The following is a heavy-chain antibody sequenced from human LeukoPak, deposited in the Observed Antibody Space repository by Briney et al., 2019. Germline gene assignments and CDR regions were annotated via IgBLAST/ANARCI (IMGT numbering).Heavy chain of an antibody. D-gene: IGHD1-1*01. CDR2: IGTAGDT. Sequence: GGSLRLSCAASGFTFSDYDMHWVRQATGIGLEWVSAIGTAGDTYYTGSVKGRFTISRENAKNSLYLQMNSLRAGDTAVYYCARVAKERVGGVYYFDYWGQGTLVTVSS. CDR3: ARVAKERVGGVYYFDY. CDR1: GFTFSDYD. J-gene: IGHJ4*02. V-gene: IGHV3-13*01.